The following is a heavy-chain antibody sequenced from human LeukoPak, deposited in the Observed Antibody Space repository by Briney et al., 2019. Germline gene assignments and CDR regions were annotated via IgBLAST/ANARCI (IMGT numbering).Heavy chain of an antibody. V-gene: IGHV1-2*02. CDR2: INPHSGCT. CDR3: ARGSVLLWFGESFYYSYGMDV. D-gene: IGHD3-10*01. CDR1: GYTFTGYY. J-gene: IGHJ6*04. Sequence: ASVKVSCKASGYTFTGYYMHWVRQAPGRGLEWMGWINPHSGCTNYAQKFQGGVTLTRDTSISTAYMERSRLRSDDTAVYYCARGSVLLWFGESFYYSYGMDVWGKGTTVTVSS.